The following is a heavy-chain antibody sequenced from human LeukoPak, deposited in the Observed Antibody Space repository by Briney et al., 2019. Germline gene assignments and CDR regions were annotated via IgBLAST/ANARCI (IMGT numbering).Heavy chain of an antibody. CDR3: ATQVAGRGYFDY. CDR1: GYPLTELS. V-gene: IGHV1-24*01. D-gene: IGHD6-19*01. Sequence: GASVKVSFKVSGYPLTELSMHWVRPAPGKGLEWMGGFDPEDGETIYAQKFQGRVTMTEDTSTDTAYMELSSLRSEDTAVYYCATQVAGRGYFDYWGQGTLVTVSS. J-gene: IGHJ4*02. CDR2: FDPEDGET.